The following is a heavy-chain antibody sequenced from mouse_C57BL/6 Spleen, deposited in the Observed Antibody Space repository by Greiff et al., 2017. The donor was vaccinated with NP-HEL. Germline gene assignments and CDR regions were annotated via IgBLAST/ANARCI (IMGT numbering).Heavy chain of an antibody. D-gene: IGHD1-1*01. CDR3: ARKGYYYGSSHWYFDV. Sequence: QVQLQQSGAELVKPGASVKISCKASGYAFSSYWMNWVKQRPGKGLEWIGQIYPGDGDTNYNGKFKAKATMTADKSSSTAYMQLSSLTSEDSAVYFCARKGYYYGSSHWYFDVWGTGTTVTVSS. J-gene: IGHJ1*03. CDR1: GYAFSSYW. V-gene: IGHV1-80*01. CDR2: IYPGDGDT.